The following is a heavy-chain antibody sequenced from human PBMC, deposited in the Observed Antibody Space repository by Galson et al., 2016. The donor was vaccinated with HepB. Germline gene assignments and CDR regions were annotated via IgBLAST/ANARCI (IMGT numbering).Heavy chain of an antibody. CDR2: ISWNSGSI. CDR3: AKDKAPRWKPLNERESFDL. D-gene: IGHD2-15*01. CDR1: GFRFDDYA. Sequence: SLRLSCAASGFRFDDYAMHWVRLVPGKGLEWVSGISWNSGSIGYPDSVKGRFTVSRDNAKNSLYPQMNSLRAEDTALYFCAKDKAPRWKPLNERESFDLWGQGTLVTVSS. J-gene: IGHJ4*02. V-gene: IGHV3-9*01.